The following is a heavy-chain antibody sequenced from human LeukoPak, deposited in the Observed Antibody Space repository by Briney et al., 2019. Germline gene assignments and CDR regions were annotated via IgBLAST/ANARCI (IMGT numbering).Heavy chain of an antibody. CDR1: GFTFSSYW. V-gene: IGHV3-7*01. Sequence: PGGSLRLSCAASGFTFSSYWMSWVRQAPGKGLEWVANIKQDGSEKYYVDSVKGRFTISRDNVKKSLYLQMNSLRAEDTALYYCARDGDTVLTRGYYYYMDVWGKGTTVTVSS. J-gene: IGHJ6*03. D-gene: IGHD4-23*01. CDR2: IKQDGSEK. CDR3: ARDGDTVLTRGYYYYMDV.